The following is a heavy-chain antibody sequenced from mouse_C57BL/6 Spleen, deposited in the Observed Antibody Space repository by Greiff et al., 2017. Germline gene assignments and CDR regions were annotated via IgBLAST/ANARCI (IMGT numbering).Heavy chain of an antibody. CDR1: GYTFTDYN. Sequence: VQLKESGPELVKPGASVKIPCKASGYTFTDYNMDWVKQSHGKSLEWIGDINPNNGGTIYNQKFKGKATLTVDKSSSTAYMELRSLTSEDTAVYYCARGPLYYGSSYGYWYFDVWGTGTTVTVSS. V-gene: IGHV1-18*01. J-gene: IGHJ1*03. CDR2: INPNNGGT. CDR3: ARGPLYYGSSYGYWYFDV. D-gene: IGHD1-1*01.